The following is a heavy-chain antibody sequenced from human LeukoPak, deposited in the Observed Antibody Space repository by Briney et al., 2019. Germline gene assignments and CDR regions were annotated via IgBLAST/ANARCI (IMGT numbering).Heavy chain of an antibody. CDR2: IYYSGST. D-gene: IGHD1-26*01. CDR1: GGSISSYY. J-gene: IGHJ3*02. V-gene: IGHV4-59*08. Sequence: PSETLSLTCTVSGGSISSYYWSWIRQPPGKGLEWMGYIYYSGSTNYNPSLKSRVTISVDTSKNQFSLKLSSVTAADTAVYYCARLGGGVEGDLDAFDIWGQGTMVTVSS. CDR3: ARLGGGVEGDLDAFDI.